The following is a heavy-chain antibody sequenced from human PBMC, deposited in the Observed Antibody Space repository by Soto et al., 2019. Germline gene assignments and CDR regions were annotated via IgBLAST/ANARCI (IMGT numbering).Heavy chain of an antibody. CDR1: GYPVTAYY. CDR2: INPATGAA. J-gene: IGHJ3*02. CDR3: ARGGGVGVAGSAAFDM. V-gene: IGHV1-2*02. Sequence: QLHLVQSGAVVKKPGASVTVSCSASGYPVTAYYMHWVRQAPGRGLEWMGGINPATGAAKYTQTFQGRVTMTRDTSTSTVVVELSGLTSEDTAVFSCARGGGVGVAGSAAFDMWGQGTLVTVSS. D-gene: IGHD3-3*01.